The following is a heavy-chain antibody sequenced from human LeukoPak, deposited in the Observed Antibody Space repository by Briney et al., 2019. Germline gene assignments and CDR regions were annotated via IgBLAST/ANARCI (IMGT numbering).Heavy chain of an antibody. Sequence: PGGSLRLSCAASGFTFSSYSMNWVRQAPGKGLEWVSYISSSGTPIYYADSVKGRFTISRDNARNSLYLQLNSLRAEDTAVYYCAKVGRSNTPGGWGQGTLVTVSS. CDR1: GFTFSSYS. D-gene: IGHD3-16*01. V-gene: IGHV3-48*04. CDR3: AKVGRSNTPGG. J-gene: IGHJ4*02. CDR2: ISSSGTPI.